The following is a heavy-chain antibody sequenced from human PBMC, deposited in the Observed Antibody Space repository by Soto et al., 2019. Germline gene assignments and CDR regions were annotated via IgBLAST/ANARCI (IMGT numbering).Heavy chain of an antibody. V-gene: IGHV4-59*01. Sequence: PSETLSLTCTFSGASISRYYWSWIRQPPGKGLEWIGYIYYSGSTNYNPSLKSRVTISVDMSKNQLSLKLSSVTAADTAVYYCARAGPEHYHYYYYYMDVWGKGTTVTVSS. D-gene: IGHD1-1*01. CDR2: IYYSGST. CDR1: GASISRYY. CDR3: ARAGPEHYHYYYYYMDV. J-gene: IGHJ6*03.